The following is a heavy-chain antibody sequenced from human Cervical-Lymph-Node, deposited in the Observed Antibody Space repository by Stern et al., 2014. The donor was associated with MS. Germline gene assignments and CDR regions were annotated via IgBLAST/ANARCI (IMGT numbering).Heavy chain of an antibody. Sequence: EVQLVESGGGLVQPGGSLRLSCTASGFTFSICDMHWVRQVAGKGLEWVSGIGALGDTYYPVSAKGRFTISRDNAKNSLYLQMNSLTVEDTAVYYCARGGFGSACYGPIGYWGQGILVTVSS. CDR2: IGALGDT. D-gene: IGHD6-19*01. J-gene: IGHJ4*02. V-gene: IGHV3-13*01. CDR1: GFTFSICD. CDR3: ARGGFGSACYGPIGY.